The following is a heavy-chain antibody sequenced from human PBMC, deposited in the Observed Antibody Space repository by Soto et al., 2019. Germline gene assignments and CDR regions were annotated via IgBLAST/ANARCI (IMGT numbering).Heavy chain of an antibody. V-gene: IGHV3-11*05. CDR1: GFTLSDYY. D-gene: IGHD2-15*01. Sequence: PGGSLRLSCEASGFTLSDYYMNWIRQAPGKGLEWISHISSSGSFTDYVDSVKGRFTISRDNAKNSLYLQMNSLRVEDTAVYYCARGPSLVAAPDYWGQGTLVTVSS. CDR3: ARGPSLVAAPDY. CDR2: ISSSGSFT. J-gene: IGHJ4*02.